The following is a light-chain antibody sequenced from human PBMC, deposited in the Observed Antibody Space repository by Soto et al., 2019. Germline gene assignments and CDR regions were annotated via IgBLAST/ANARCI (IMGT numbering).Light chain of an antibody. CDR1: QGIGDN. CDR2: HTS. Sequence: EVVMRQCPATLSVSPGEGTTLSCRASQGIGDNLAWYQQKPGLAPSLLIYHTSTRATGVPARFSDSESGTELSITISSLQSEDVEVYYCQRYDNWPLTFGGGTKVDIK. J-gene: IGKJ4*01. V-gene: IGKV3-15*01. CDR3: QRYDNWPLT.